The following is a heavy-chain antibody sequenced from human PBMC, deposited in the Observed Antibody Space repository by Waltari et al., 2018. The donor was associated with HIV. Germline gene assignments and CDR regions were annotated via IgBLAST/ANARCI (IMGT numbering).Heavy chain of an antibody. J-gene: IGHJ6*02. CDR2: IDNDGSST. CDR1: GFTFSSYW. CDR3: ARGRSYGLDV. V-gene: IGHV3-74*01. Sequence: EVQLVESGGGLVQPGGSLRLSCAASGFTFSSYWMYWVRQAPWKGLVWVSRIDNDGSSTIYADSVKGRFTISRDNAKNTLYLQMNSLSAEDTAVYYCARGRSYGLDVWGQGTTVTVSS.